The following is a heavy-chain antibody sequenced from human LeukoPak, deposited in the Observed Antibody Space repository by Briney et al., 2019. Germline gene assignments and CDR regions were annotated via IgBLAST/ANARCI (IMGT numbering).Heavy chain of an antibody. Sequence: GGSLRLSWSASGFTFRSFAMHWVRQAPGKGLEHVSLISTNGESTYYADSVRGRFTISRDNSRNTLYLQMSSLRGEDTAVYHCVKGGAVADLDVWGQGALVTVSS. CDR3: VKGGAVADLDV. J-gene: IGHJ4*02. CDR1: GFTFRSFA. D-gene: IGHD6-19*01. V-gene: IGHV3-64D*09. CDR2: ISTNGEST.